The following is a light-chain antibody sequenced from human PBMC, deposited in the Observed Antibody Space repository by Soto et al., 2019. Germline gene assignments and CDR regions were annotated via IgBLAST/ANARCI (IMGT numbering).Light chain of an antibody. J-gene: IGKJ4*01. V-gene: IGKV3-20*01. CDR2: GAS. Sequence: EIVLTQSPGTLSLSPGERATLSCRASQSVSSSYLAWYQQKPGQAPRQLIYGASSRATGIPDRFRGSRSGTDFTLTITRLEPEDFAVYYCQHYRTSFGGGTRVEIK. CDR1: QSVSSSY. CDR3: QHYRTS.